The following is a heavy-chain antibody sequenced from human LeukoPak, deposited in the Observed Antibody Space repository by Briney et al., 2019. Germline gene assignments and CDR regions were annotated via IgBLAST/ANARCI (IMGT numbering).Heavy chain of an antibody. J-gene: IGHJ2*01. CDR1: GYSFTSYW. D-gene: IGHD6-13*01. CDR2: IYPGDSDT. V-gene: IGHV5-51*01. CDR3: ARKPGIAAAAPGWYFDL. Sequence: GESLKISCKGSGYSFTSYWIGWVRQMPGKGLEWMGIIYPGDSDTRYSPSFQGQVTISADKSISTAYLQWSSLKASDTAMYYCARKPGIAAAAPGWYFDLWGRGTLVTVSS.